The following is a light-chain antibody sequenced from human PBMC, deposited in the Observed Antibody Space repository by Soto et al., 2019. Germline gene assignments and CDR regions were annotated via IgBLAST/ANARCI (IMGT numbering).Light chain of an antibody. J-gene: IGKJ1*01. CDR3: QQYNSYSRWT. CDR1: QSISSY. V-gene: IGKV1-5*01. Sequence: DIQMTQSPSTLPASVGDRVTITCRASQSISSYLNWYQQKPGKAPKLLIYDASSLESGVPSRFSGSGSGTEFTLTISSLQPDDFANYYCQQYNSYSRWTFGQGTKVDIK. CDR2: DAS.